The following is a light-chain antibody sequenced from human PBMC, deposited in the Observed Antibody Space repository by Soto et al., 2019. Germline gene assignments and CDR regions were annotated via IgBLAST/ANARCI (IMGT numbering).Light chain of an antibody. CDR3: MQTLQTPT. J-gene: IGKJ1*01. CDR1: QSLLHRNGYKY. V-gene: IGKV2-28*01. CDR2: LGS. Sequence: VLTQSPLSLPVTPGEPASISCRSSQSLLHRNGYKYLYWYLQKPGQSPQLLIYLGSNRASGVPDRFSGSGSGTDFTLRISRVEAEDVGIYYCMQTLQTPTFGQGTKVDI.